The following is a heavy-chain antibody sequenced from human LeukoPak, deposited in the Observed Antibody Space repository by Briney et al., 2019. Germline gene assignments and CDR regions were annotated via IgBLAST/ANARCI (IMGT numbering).Heavy chain of an antibody. Sequence: SGGSLRLSCEASGFTFDDYAMHWVRHAPGKGLEWVSGISWNSGSIGYADSVKGRFTIPRDNAKNSLYLQMNSLRAEDMALYYCAKGSHDLPGAFDIWGQGTMVTVSS. V-gene: IGHV3-9*03. CDR1: GFTFDDYA. CDR3: AKGSHDLPGAFDI. D-gene: IGHD1-1*01. CDR2: ISWNSGSI. J-gene: IGHJ3*02.